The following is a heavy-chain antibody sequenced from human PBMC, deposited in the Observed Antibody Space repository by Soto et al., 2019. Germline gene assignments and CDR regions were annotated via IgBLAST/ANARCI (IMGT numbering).Heavy chain of an antibody. Sequence: LRLSCAVSGFTFSDYAMTWVRQAPGKGLEWVSGISSSGGNTYYADSAKGRFTITRDNSKNTLSLQMDSLRAEDTAVYYCAKNGASSKTWYMWYYALDVWGQGTTVTVSS. J-gene: IGHJ6*02. V-gene: IGHV3-23*01. CDR3: AKNGASSKTWYMWYYALDV. CDR2: ISSSGGNT. D-gene: IGHD6-13*01. CDR1: GFTFSDYA.